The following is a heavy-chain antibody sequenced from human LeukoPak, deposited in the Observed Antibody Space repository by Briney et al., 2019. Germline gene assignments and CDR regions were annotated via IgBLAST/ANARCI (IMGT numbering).Heavy chain of an antibody. J-gene: IGHJ4*02. CDR2: IYYSGST. Sequence: SQTLSLTCTVSGGSISSGGYYWSWIRQHPGKGLEWIGYIYYSGSTYYNPSLKSRVTISVDTSKNQFSLKLSSVTAADTAVYYCARGPMVRGVIISGKFDYWGQGTLVTVPS. CDR1: GGSISSGGYY. V-gene: IGHV4-31*03. CDR3: ARGPMVRGVIISGKFDY. D-gene: IGHD3-10*01.